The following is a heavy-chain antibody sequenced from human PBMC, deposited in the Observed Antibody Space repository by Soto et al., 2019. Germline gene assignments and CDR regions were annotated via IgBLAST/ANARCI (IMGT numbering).Heavy chain of an antibody. J-gene: IGHJ4*02. D-gene: IGHD5-18*01. Sequence: LRLSCAASGFAFTSYAMSWVRQAPGKGLEWASAISGSGDSTYYAVSVKGRFTISRDSSKNTLHLQMNSLRVEDTAVYYCAKGGGYSYGYVAGWGQGTLVTVSS. CDR2: ISGSGDST. V-gene: IGHV3-23*01. CDR1: GFAFTSYA. CDR3: AKGGGYSYGYVAG.